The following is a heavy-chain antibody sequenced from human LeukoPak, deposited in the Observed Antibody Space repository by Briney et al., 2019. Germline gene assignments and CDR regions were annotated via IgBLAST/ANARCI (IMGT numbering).Heavy chain of an antibody. CDR1: GFTFSSYS. CDR3: ARELDTAMATDAFDI. V-gene: IGHV3-48*01. D-gene: IGHD5-18*01. Sequence: GGSLRLSCAASGFTFSSYSMNWVRQAPGKGLEWVSYISSSSSTIYYADSVKGRFTISRDNAKNSLYLQMNSLRAEDTAVYYCARELDTAMATDAFDIWGQGTMVTVSS. J-gene: IGHJ3*02. CDR2: ISSSSSTI.